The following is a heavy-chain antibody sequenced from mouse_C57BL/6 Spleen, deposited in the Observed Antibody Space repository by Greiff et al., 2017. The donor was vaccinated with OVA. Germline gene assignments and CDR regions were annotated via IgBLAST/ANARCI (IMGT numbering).Heavy chain of an antibody. V-gene: IGHV14-1*01. Sequence: EVKLQESGAELVRPGASVKLSCTASGFNIKDYYMHWVKQRPEQGLEWIGRIDPEDGDTEYAPKFQGKATMTADTSNNKAYLQLSSLTSEDTAVYYCTTSYYYGSSYWYFDVWGTGTTVTVSS. J-gene: IGHJ1*03. CDR2: IDPEDGDT. D-gene: IGHD1-1*01. CDR3: TTSYYYGSSYWYFDV. CDR1: GFNIKDYY.